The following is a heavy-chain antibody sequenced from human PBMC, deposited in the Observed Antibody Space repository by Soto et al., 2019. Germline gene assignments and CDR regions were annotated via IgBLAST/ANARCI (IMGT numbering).Heavy chain of an antibody. Sequence: GGSLRLSCAASGFTFSNAWMSWVRQAPGKGLEWVGRIKSKTDGGTTDYAAPVKGRFTISRDDSKNTLYLQMNSLKTEDTAVYYCTTDQSLYSSSWYYYYYGMDVWGQGTTVTVSS. V-gene: IGHV3-15*01. CDR1: GFTFSNAW. D-gene: IGHD6-13*01. CDR3: TTDQSLYSSSWYYYYYGMDV. J-gene: IGHJ6*02. CDR2: IKSKTDGGTT.